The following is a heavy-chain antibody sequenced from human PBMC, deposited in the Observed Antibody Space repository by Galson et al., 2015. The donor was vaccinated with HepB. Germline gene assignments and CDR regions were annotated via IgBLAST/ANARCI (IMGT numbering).Heavy chain of an antibody. V-gene: IGHV7-4-1*02. D-gene: IGHD3-22*01. CDR3: ARLPDALQYYYDSSGSDY. CDR2: INTNTGNP. J-gene: IGHJ4*02. CDR1: GYTFTSYA. Sequence: SVKVSCKASGYTFTSYAMNWVRQAPGQGLEWMGWINTNTGNPTYAQGFTGRFVFSLDTSVSTAYLQISSLKAEDTAVYYCARLPDALQYYYDSSGSDYWGQGTLVTVSS.